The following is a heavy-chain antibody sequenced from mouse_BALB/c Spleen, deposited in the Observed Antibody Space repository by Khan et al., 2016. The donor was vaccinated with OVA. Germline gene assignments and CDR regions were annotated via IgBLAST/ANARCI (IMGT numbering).Heavy chain of an antibody. Sequence: EVKLEESGGDSVKPGGSLKLSCAVSGFTFSTYAMSWVRQTPEKRLEWVASISSGGSTYYPDSVKGRFTISRDNARNIVYLQMTSLRSEDMAMYYCAREAYRYDEYYFDYWGQGTTLTVSS. CDR3: AREAYRYDEYYFDY. D-gene: IGHD2-14*01. V-gene: IGHV5-6-5*01. J-gene: IGHJ2*01. CDR1: GFTFSTYA. CDR2: ISSGGST.